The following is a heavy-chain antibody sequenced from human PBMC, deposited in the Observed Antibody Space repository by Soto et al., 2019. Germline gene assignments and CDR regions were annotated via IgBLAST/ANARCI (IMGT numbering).Heavy chain of an antibody. J-gene: IGHJ5*02. V-gene: IGHV4-4*07. CDR1: GGSISYYY. CDR2: IYPSGST. CDR3: ARDRTADGPSKWFDP. D-gene: IGHD5-18*01. Sequence: PSETLSLTCTVSGGSISYYYWSWIRQSAGKGLEWIGPIYPSGSTNYNPSLKGRVTMSVDTSNNQFSLNLGSVTAADTAVYYCARDRTADGPSKWFDPCGQGTLVTVSS.